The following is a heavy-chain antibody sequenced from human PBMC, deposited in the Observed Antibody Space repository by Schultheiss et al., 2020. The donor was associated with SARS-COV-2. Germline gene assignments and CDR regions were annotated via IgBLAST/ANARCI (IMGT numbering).Heavy chain of an antibody. CDR1: GYTFTNYW. D-gene: IGHD6-6*01. CDR2: IYPGDSDT. Sequence: GGSLRLSCKGSGYTFTNYWIGWVRQMPGKGLEWMGIIYPGDSDTRYSPSFQGQVTISADKSISTAYLQWSSLKASDTAMYYCAKFAQGYSSSFDYWGQGTLVTVSS. CDR3: AKFAQGYSSSFDY. J-gene: IGHJ4*02. V-gene: IGHV5-51*01.